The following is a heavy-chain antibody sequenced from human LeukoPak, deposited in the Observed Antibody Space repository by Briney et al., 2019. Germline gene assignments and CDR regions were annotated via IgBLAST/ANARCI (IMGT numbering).Heavy chain of an antibody. CDR1: GFTFSSYA. V-gene: IGHV3-23*01. J-gene: IGHJ4*02. Sequence: PGGSLRLSCAASGFTFSSYAMSWVRQAPGKGLEWVSTLSGSGVSTYYADSVKGRFTISRDNSKNTLYLEMNSLRADDTAVYYCAKVRGDGYNDYFDYWGQGTLVTVAS. CDR3: AKVRGDGYNDYFDY. D-gene: IGHD5-24*01. CDR2: LSGSGVST.